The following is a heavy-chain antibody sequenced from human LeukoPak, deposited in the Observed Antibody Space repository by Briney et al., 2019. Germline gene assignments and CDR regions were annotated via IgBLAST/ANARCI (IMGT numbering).Heavy chain of an antibody. Sequence: SETLSLTCTVSGGSISSSSYYWGWIRQPPGKGLEWIGSIYYSGSTYYNPSLKSRVTISVDTSKNQFSLKLSSVTAADTAVYYCAKDFGIGARPPYSTSWHFDYWGQGTLVTVSS. CDR1: GGSISSSSYY. D-gene: IGHD6-13*01. J-gene: IGHJ4*02. CDR2: IYYSGST. CDR3: AKDFGIGARPPYSTSWHFDY. V-gene: IGHV4-39*02.